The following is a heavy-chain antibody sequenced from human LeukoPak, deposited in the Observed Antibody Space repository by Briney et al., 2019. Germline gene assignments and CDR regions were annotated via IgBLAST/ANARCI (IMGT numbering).Heavy chain of an antibody. D-gene: IGHD4-17*01. CDR2: IYYSGST. CDR1: GGSISSSSYY. V-gene: IGHV4-39*07. CDR3: ARGSADYGDYTAHIDY. J-gene: IGHJ4*02. Sequence: SETLSLTCTVSGGSISSSSYYWGWIRQPPGKGLEWIGSIYYSGSTYYNPSLKSRVTISVDTSKNQFSLKLSSVTAADTAVYYCARGSADYGDYTAHIDYWGQGTLVTVSS.